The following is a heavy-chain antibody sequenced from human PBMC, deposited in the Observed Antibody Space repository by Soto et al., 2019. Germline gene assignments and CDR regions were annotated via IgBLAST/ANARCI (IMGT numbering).Heavy chain of an antibody. J-gene: IGHJ5*02. CDR3: ARGGASSKCFAP. D-gene: IGHD2-15*01. CDR1: GGSITSGGSF. V-gene: IGHV4-31*03. Sequence: LSLTCTVSGGSITSGGSFWSWIRQHPGKGPEWIAFIGYSGATSYNPSLASRVTISADTYKSQFSLNLRSVTAADTAVYYCARGGASSKCFAPWGQGTLVTVSS. CDR2: IGYSGAT.